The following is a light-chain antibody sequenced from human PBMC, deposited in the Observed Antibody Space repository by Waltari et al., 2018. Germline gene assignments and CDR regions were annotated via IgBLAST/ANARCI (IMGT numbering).Light chain of an antibody. Sequence: DIVMTQSPDSLAVSLGERATIHCQSSQSVLYSSNNKNYLAWYQQKPGQSPKLLIYWASTRESGVPDRFSGSGSGTDFTLTISSLQAEDVAVYYCQQYYSSPYNFGQGTKLEIK. V-gene: IGKV4-1*01. CDR2: WAS. CDR3: QQYYSSPYN. J-gene: IGKJ2*01. CDR1: QSVLYSSNNKNY.